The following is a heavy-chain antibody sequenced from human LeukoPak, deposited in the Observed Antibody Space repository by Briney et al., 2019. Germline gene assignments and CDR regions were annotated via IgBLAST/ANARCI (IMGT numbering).Heavy chain of an antibody. Sequence: GRALRLSCAASGFTFSSYGMHWVRQAPGKGLEWVAVIWYDGSNKYYADSVKGRFTISRDNSKNTLYLQMNSLRAEDTAVYYCARDSGEAFDYWCQGTLVTVSS. J-gene: IGHJ4*02. D-gene: IGHD3-10*01. V-gene: IGHV3-33*01. CDR3: ARDSGEAFDY. CDR1: GFTFSSYG. CDR2: IWYDGSNK.